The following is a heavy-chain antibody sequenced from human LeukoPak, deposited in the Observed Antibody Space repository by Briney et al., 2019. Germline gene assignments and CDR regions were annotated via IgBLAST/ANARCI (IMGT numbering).Heavy chain of an antibody. CDR1: GGSISSGGYY. CDR3: ASTDISGSYFAFDI. D-gene: IGHD1-26*01. V-gene: IGHV4-30-4*08. J-gene: IGHJ3*02. CDR2: IYYSGST. Sequence: PSETLSLTCTVSGGSISSGGYYWSWIRQPPGKGLEWIGYIYYSGSTYYNPSLKSRVTISVDTSKNQFSLKLSSVTAADTAVYYCASTDISGSYFAFDIWGQGTMVTVSS.